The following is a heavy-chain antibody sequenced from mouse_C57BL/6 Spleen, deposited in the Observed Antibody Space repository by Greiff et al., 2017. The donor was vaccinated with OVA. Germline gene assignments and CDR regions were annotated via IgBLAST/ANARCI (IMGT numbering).Heavy chain of an antibody. J-gene: IGHJ3*01. V-gene: IGHV1-52*01. CDR2: IDPSDSET. CDR3: ARRDSSGRFAY. D-gene: IGHD3-2*02. CDR1: GYTFTSYW. Sequence: VQLQQSGAELVRPGSSVKLSCKASGYTFTSYWMHWVKQRPIQGLEWIGNIDPSDSETHYNQKFKDKATLTVDKSSSTAYMQLSSLTSEDSAVYYCARRDSSGRFAYWGQGTLVTVSA.